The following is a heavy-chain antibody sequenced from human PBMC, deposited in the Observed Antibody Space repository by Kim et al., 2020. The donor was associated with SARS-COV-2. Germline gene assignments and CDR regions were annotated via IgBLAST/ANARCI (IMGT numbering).Heavy chain of an antibody. V-gene: IGHV4-59*01. J-gene: IGHJ6*02. CDR2: IYYSGST. CDR3: ARRNISSSWYGRYYYYYGMDV. Sequence: SETLSLTCTVSGGSISSYYWSWIRQPPGKGLEWIGYIYYSGSTNYNPSLKSRVTISVDTSKNQFSLKLSSVTAADTAVYYCARRNISSSWYGRYYYYYGMDVWGQGTTVTVSS. CDR1: GGSISSYY. D-gene: IGHD6-13*01.